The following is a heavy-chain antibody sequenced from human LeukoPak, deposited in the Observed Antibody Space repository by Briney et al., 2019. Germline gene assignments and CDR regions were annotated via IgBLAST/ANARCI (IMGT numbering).Heavy chain of an antibody. D-gene: IGHD4-17*01. V-gene: IGHV4-59*01. CDR3: ARDNGDDYGDYGYYYYYMDV. CDR2: IYYSGST. Sequence: SETLSLTCTVSGGSISSYYWSWIRQPPGKGLEWIGYIYYSGSTNYNPSLKSRVTIPVDTSKNQFSLKLSSVTAADTAVYYCARDNGDDYGDYGYYYYYMDVWGKGTTVTVSS. J-gene: IGHJ6*03. CDR1: GGSISSYY.